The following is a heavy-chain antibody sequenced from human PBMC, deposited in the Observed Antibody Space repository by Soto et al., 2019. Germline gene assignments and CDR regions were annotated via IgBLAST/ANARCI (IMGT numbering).Heavy chain of an antibody. V-gene: IGHV1-69*02. CDR1: GGAFSSYT. CDR3: ARGREEVPAVTYYFDY. Sequence: SVKVSCKASGGAFSSYTISWVRQAPGQGLEWMGRIIPILGIANYAQKFQGRVTITADKSTSTAYMELSSLRSEDTAVYYCARGREEVPAVTYYFDYWGQGTLVTVSS. CDR2: IIPILGIA. J-gene: IGHJ4*02. D-gene: IGHD2-2*01.